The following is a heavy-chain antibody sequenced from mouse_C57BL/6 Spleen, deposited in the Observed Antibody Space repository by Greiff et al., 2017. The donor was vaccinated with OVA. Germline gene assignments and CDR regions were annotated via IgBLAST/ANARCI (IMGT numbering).Heavy chain of an antibody. Sequence: DVHLVESGGGLVKPGGSLKLSCAASGFTFSDYGMHWVRQAPEKGLEWVAYISSGSSTIYYADTVKGRFTISRDNAKNTLFLQMTSLRSEDTAMYYCASGSSYAMDYWGQGTSVTVSS. CDR2: ISSGSSTI. CDR1: GFTFSDYG. V-gene: IGHV5-17*01. J-gene: IGHJ4*01. D-gene: IGHD1-1*01. CDR3: ASGSSYAMDY.